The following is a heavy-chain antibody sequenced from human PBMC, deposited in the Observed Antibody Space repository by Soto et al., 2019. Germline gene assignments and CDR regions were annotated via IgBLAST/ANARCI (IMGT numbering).Heavy chain of an antibody. Sequence: EVQLLESGGGLVQPGGSLRLSCAVSGFTFSSYAMSWVRQAPEKGLEWVSVISGSGSNTYYADSVKGRFTISRDNSKNTLHLQMNSLRAEDTAVYYCAKDPASNYNYYMDVWGKGTTVTASS. D-gene: IGHD3-10*01. CDR2: ISGSGSNT. CDR3: AKDPASNYNYYMDV. CDR1: GFTFSSYA. J-gene: IGHJ6*03. V-gene: IGHV3-23*01.